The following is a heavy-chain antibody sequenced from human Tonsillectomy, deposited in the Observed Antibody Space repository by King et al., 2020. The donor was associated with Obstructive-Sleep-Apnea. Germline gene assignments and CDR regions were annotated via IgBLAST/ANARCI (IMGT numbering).Heavy chain of an antibody. Sequence: VQLQESGPGLVKPSETLSLTCTVSGGSISSSSYYWGWIRQPPGKGLEWIGSIYYSGSTYYNPSLKSRVTISVDTSKNQFSLKLNSVTAADTAVYYCGRAPRNSGNYPAWFDYWGQGTLVTVSS. J-gene: IGHJ4*02. CDR1: GGSISSSSYY. CDR2: IYYSGST. CDR3: GRAPRNSGNYPAWFDY. D-gene: IGHD1-26*01. V-gene: IGHV4-39*07.